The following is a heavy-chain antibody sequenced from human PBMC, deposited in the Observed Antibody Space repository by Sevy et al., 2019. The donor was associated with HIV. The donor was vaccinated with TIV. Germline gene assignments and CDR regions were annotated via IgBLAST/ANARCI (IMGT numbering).Heavy chain of an antibody. J-gene: IGHJ5*02. CDR1: GFTFSSDS. V-gene: IGHV3-21*01. CDR2: ISSSSSYI. Sequence: GGSLRLSCAASGFTFSSDSMNWVLQAPGKGLEWVSSISSSSSYIYYADSVKGRFTISRDNAKNSLYLQMNSLRAEDTAVYYCARATGIAAAGGNWFDPWGQGTLVTVSS. D-gene: IGHD6-13*01. CDR3: ARATGIAAAGGNWFDP.